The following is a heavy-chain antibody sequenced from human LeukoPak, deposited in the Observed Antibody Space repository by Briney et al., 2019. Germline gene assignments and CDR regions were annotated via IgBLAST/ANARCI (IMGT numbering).Heavy chain of an antibody. CDR1: GFTVSSSY. D-gene: IGHD5-18*01. J-gene: IGHJ5*02. CDR2: IYSGGTT. CDR3: ARGRGYSHSNWVDP. Sequence: GGSLRLSCAASGFTVSSSYMIWVRQAPGKGPEWVSVIYSGGTTYYADSVKGRFTISRDNSKNTLYLQMNSLRAEDTAVYYCARGRGYSHSNWVDPWGQGTMVTVSA. V-gene: IGHV3-53*01.